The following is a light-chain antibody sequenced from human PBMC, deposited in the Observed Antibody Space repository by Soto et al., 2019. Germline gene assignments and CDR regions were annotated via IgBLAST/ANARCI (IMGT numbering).Light chain of an antibody. CDR2: EVS. J-gene: IGLJ2*01. Sequence: LTQPHSVSESPGKTVTISCTRSSGGIASNYVQWYQQYPGKAPKLMIYEVSNRPSGVSNRFSGSKSGNTASLTISGLQAEDEADYYCSSYASSRDVFFGGGTKLTVL. CDR1: SSGGIASNY. CDR3: SSYASSRDVF. V-gene: IGLV2-14*01.